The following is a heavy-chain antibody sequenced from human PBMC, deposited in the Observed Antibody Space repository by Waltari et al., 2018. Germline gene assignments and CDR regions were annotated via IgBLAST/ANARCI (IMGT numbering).Heavy chain of an antibody. CDR1: GGTFSSYA. CDR3: ARGAVAATGYYGMDV. CDR2: VTPSVGTA. Sequence: QVQLVQSGAEVKKPGSSVKVSCKASGGTFSSYAISWVRRAPGQGLEWMGRVTPSVGTANYAQKFQGRVTITADKSTSTAYMELSSLRSEDTAVYYCARGAVAATGYYGMDVWGQGTTVTVSS. D-gene: IGHD6-19*01. J-gene: IGHJ6*02. V-gene: IGHV1-69*08.